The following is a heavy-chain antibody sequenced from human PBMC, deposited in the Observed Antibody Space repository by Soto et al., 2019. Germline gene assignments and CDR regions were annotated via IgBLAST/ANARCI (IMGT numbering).Heavy chain of an antibody. D-gene: IGHD4-17*01. CDR1: GYTFTDYG. V-gene: IGHV1-18*01. Sequence: QVQLEQSGSEVKRPGASLKVSCKTSGYTFTDYGISWVRQAPGQGLEWMGWITTYNDYTDYAQKFQGRVTMTTDTSTTTAYMELRSLPSDDTAVYYCARRMKGDYPPFYYSYAMDVWGQGTTVTFSS. CDR2: ITTYNDYT. CDR3: ARRMKGDYPPFYYSYAMDV. J-gene: IGHJ6*02.